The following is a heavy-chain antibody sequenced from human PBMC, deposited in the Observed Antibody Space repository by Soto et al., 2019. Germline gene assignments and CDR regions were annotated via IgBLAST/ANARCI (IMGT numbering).Heavy chain of an antibody. CDR2: IYYSGST. CDR1: GGSISSYY. V-gene: IGHV4-59*01. CDR3: ARVQVPAALVGWFDP. D-gene: IGHD2-2*01. Sequence: SETLSLTCTVSGGSISSYYWSWIRQPPGKGLEWIGYIYYSGSTNYNPSLKSRVTISVDTSKNQFSLKLSSVTAADTAVYYCARVQVPAALVGWFDPWGQGTLVTVSS. J-gene: IGHJ5*02.